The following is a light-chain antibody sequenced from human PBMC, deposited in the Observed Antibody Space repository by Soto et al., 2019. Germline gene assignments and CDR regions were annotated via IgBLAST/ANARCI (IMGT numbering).Light chain of an antibody. CDR2: EVS. CDR1: SSDVGGYNF. Sequence: QSALTQPASVSGSPGQSITIACTGTSSDVGGYNFVSWYQQHPGRAPTLLIYEVSRRPSGVSNRFSGSKSGDTASLTISGLQAEDEADYYCYSYRGYYTRVFGTGTKVTVL. J-gene: IGLJ1*01. V-gene: IGLV2-14*01. CDR3: YSYRGYYTRV.